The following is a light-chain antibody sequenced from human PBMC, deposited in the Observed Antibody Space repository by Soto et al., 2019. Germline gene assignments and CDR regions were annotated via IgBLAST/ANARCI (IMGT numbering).Light chain of an antibody. CDR2: DNT. V-gene: IGLV1-40*01. J-gene: IGLJ2*01. CDR1: SSNIGSNT. Sequence: QSVLTQPPSASGTPGQRVTISCSGSSSNIGSNTVYWYQQLPGTAPKLLIYDNTNRPSGVPDRFSGSKSGTSASLAITGLQAEDEADYYCQSYDSGLSDVVFGGGTKVTVL. CDR3: QSYDSGLSDVV.